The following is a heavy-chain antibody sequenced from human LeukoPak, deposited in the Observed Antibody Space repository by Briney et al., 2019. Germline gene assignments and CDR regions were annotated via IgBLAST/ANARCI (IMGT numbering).Heavy chain of an antibody. CDR3: AREPNDYGDYYYGMDV. CDR2: IYYSGST. J-gene: IGHJ6*02. V-gene: IGHV4-31*03. Sequence: PSETLSLTCTVSGGSISSGGYYWSWIRQHPGKGLEWIGYIYYSGSTYYNPSLKSRVTISVDTSENQFSLKLSSVTAADTAVYYCAREPNDYGDYYYGMDVWGQGTTVTVSS. D-gene: IGHD4-17*01. CDR1: GGSISSGGYY.